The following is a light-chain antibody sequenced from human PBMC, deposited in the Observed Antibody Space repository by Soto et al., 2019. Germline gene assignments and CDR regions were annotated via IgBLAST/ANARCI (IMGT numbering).Light chain of an antibody. CDR1: QSVSSY. Sequence: EIVLTQSPATLSLSPGERATLSCRASQSVSSYLAWYQHKPGQAHRLLIYDASNRATGIPARFSGSGSGTDFTLTISSLEPEDFAVYYCQQRTNWPGGTFGQGTKLEIK. J-gene: IGKJ2*01. V-gene: IGKV3-11*01. CDR3: QQRTNWPGGT. CDR2: DAS.